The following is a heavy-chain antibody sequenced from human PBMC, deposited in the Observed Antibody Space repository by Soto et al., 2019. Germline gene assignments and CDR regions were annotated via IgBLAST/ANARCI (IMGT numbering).Heavy chain of an antibody. J-gene: IGHJ6*02. CDR3: ASSVAKYYYYGMDV. Sequence: SVKVSFKASGGTFSSYAISWVRQAPGQGLEWMGGIIPIFGTANYAQKFQGRVTITADESTSTAYMELSSLRSEDTAVYYCASSVAKYYYYGMDVWGQGTTVTVSS. CDR2: IIPIFGTA. D-gene: IGHD5-12*01. V-gene: IGHV1-69*13. CDR1: GGTFSSYA.